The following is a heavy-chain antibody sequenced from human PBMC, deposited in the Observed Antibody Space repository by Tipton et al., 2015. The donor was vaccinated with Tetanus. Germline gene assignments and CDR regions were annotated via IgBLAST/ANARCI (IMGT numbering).Heavy chain of an antibody. CDR2: VSYSGRT. Sequence: PGLVKPSETLSLTCIVSGGSLRTSDYYGAWVRQSPGKGLEWIGSVSYSGRTYYNPSLKSRVTMSVKTSKKDFSVRLTSVTAADTAVYYCARRSYCSSSSCYDAFDIWGQGTMVTVSS. V-gene: IGHV4-39*02. CDR3: ARRSYCSSSSCYDAFDI. CDR1: GGSLRTSDYY. J-gene: IGHJ3*02. D-gene: IGHD2-2*01.